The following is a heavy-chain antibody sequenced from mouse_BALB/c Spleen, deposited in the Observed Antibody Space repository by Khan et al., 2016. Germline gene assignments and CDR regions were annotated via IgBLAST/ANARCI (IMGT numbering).Heavy chain of an antibody. CDR1: GFNIKDTY. J-gene: IGHJ3*01. V-gene: IGHV14-3*02. CDR3: ARGIYDYGFAY. D-gene: IGHD2-4*01. Sequence: VQLQQSGAELVKPGASVKLSCTASGFNIKDTYIHWVKQRPEQGLEWIGRIDPAIDNTKYDPKFQGKATIAADTSSNTAYLQLSSLTSEDTAVYYCARGIYDYGFAYWGQGTLVTVS. CDR2: IDPAIDNT.